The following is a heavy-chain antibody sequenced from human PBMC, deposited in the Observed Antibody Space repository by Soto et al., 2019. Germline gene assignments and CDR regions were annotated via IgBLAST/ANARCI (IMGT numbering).Heavy chain of an antibody. V-gene: IGHV3-64D*06. CDR1: GFTFSDYA. CDR3: VKDHPALEY. J-gene: IGHJ4*01. Sequence: PGGALRLSCSASGFTFSDYAMHWVRQVPGKGLEYVSVIRSDGDRIYYADSVKGRFTISRDNSKNTLFLQMNSLRPEDTAMYYCVKDHPALEYWGHGTLVTVS. CDR2: IRSDGDRI.